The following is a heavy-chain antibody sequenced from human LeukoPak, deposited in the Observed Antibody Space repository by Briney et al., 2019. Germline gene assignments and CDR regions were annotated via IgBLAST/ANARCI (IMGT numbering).Heavy chain of an antibody. CDR2: ISTYNGNT. CDR1: GYTFTSYY. V-gene: IGHV1-18*04. Sequence: ASVKVSCKASGYTFTSYYMHWVRQAPGQGLEWMGWISTYNGNTNYAQKVQGRVTMTTDTSTSTAYMELRSLRSDDTAVYYCARGWTFPDPIVGPTTGYPDYWGQGTLVTVSS. CDR3: ARGWTFPDPIVGPTTGYPDY. D-gene: IGHD1-26*01. J-gene: IGHJ4*02.